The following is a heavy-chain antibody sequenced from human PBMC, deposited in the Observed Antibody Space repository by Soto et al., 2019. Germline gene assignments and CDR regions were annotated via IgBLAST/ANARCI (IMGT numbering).Heavy chain of an antibody. V-gene: IGHV3-21*01. CDR1: GFTFISYS. Sequence: GGSLRLSCAASGFTFISYSMNLVRQAPGKGLEWVSSISSSSSYIYYADSVKGRFTISRDNAKNSLYLQMNSLRAEDTAVYYCATGGITAAGKRIGFDYWGQGTLVAVSS. J-gene: IGHJ4*02. CDR2: ISSSSSYI. CDR3: ATGGITAAGKRIGFDY. D-gene: IGHD6-13*01.